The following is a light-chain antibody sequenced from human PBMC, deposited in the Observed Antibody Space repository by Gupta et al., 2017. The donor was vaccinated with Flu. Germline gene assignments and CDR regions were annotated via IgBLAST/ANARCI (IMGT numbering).Light chain of an antibody. Sequence: QSALTQPASVSGSPGQSITISCTGTSSDVGGYNYVSWYQQHPGKAPKLMIYDVSNRPSGVSNRFSGSKSGNTASLTISGLQAEDEADYYCSSYTSSSTFFDGGTKLTVL. V-gene: IGLV2-14*01. CDR1: SSDVGGYNY. CDR2: DVS. CDR3: SSYTSSSTF. J-gene: IGLJ2*01.